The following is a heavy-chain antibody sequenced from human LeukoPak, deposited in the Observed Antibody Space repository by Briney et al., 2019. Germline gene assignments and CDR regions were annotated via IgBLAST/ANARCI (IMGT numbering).Heavy chain of an antibody. CDR1: GGSISSGSYY. CDR2: IYTSGST. CDR3: ARGSPCSSSFYYYYYMDV. J-gene: IGHJ6*03. V-gene: IGHV4-61*02. Sequence: PSETLSLTCTVSGGSISSGSYYWSWIRQPAGKGLEWIGRIYTSGSTNYNPSLKSRVTISVDTSKNQFSLKLSSVTAADTAVYYCARGSPCSSSFYYYYYMDVWGKGTTVTISS. D-gene: IGHD6-6*01.